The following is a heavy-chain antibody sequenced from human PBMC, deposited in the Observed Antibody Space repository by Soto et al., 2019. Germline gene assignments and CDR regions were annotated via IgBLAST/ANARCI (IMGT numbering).Heavy chain of an antibody. J-gene: IGHJ3*02. D-gene: IGHD3-16*01. CDR2: ISWDSGSI. CDR1: GFTFDDYA. V-gene: IGHV3-9*01. Sequence: EVQLVESGGGLVQPGRSLRLSCAASGFTFDDYAMHWVRQAPGKGLEWVSGISWDSGSIGYADSVKGRFTISRDNDKNSLYLHMNSLRAEDTALYYCAKDRNNPCHTGGAFDIWGQGTMVTVSS. CDR3: AKDRNNPCHTGGAFDI.